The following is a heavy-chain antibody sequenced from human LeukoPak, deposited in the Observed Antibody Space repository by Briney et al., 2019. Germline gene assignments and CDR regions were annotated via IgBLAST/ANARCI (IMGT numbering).Heavy chain of an antibody. CDR2: INPSGGST. V-gene: IGHV1-46*01. CDR1: GYTFTDYY. D-gene: IGHD4-23*01. CDR3: ARDFYGGKGAFDI. J-gene: IGHJ3*02. Sequence: GASVKVSCKASGYTFTDYYTHWVRQAPGQGLEWMGIINPSGGSTSYAQKFQGRVTMTRDTSTSTVYMELSSLRSEDTAVYYCARDFYGGKGAFDIWGQGTMVTVSS.